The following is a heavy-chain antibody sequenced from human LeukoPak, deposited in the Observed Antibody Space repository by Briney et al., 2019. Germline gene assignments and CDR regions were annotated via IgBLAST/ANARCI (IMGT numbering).Heavy chain of an antibody. Sequence: GASVKVSCKASGGTFSSYAISWVRQAPGQGLEWMGWMNPNSGNTGYAQKFQGRVTMTRNTSISTAYMELSSLKSEDTAVYYCARANRYCSGGSCSYYYYGMDVWGQGTTVTVSS. V-gene: IGHV1-8*02. CDR3: ARANRYCSGGSCSYYYYGMDV. D-gene: IGHD2-15*01. CDR2: MNPNSGNT. J-gene: IGHJ6*02. CDR1: GGTFSSYA.